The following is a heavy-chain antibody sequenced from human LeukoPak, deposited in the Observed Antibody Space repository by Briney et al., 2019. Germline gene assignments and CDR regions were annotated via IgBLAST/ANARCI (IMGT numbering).Heavy chain of an antibody. Sequence: GRSLRLSCAASGFTFSSYSMNWVRQAPGKGLEWVSSISSSSSYIYYADSVKGRSTISRDNAMNSLYLQMNSLRAEDTAVYYCASDVVVVVAATMGGDSPGYWGQGTLVTVSS. D-gene: IGHD2-15*01. J-gene: IGHJ4*02. CDR2: ISSSSSYI. V-gene: IGHV3-21*01. CDR3: ASDVVVVVAATMGGDSPGY. CDR1: GFTFSSYS.